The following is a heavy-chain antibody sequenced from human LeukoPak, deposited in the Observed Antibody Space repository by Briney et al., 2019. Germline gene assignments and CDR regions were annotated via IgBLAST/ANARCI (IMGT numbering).Heavy chain of an antibody. V-gene: IGHV4-39*01. Sequence: SQTLSPTRTVSGGSISSSSYYCGWIRQPPGKGLEWIGNIYYSGSTYYNPSLKSRVTISVDTSKNQFSLKLSSVTAADTAVYYCARHWSDSSGYYPPGSYWGQGTLVTVSS. CDR3: ARHWSDSSGYYPPGSY. J-gene: IGHJ4*02. D-gene: IGHD3-22*01. CDR2: IYYSGST. CDR1: GGSISSSSYY.